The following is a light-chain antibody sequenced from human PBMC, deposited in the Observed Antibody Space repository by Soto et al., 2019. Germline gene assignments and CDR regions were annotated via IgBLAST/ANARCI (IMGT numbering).Light chain of an antibody. CDR3: CSYAGSSTLEDNYV. V-gene: IGLV2-23*01. CDR2: EGS. J-gene: IGLJ1*01. Sequence: QSVLTQPASVSGSPGQSITISCTGTSSDVGSYNLVSWYQQHPGKAPKLMIYEGSKRPSGVSNRFSGSKSGNTASLTISGLQAEDKADYYCCSYAGSSTLEDNYVFGTGTKVTVL. CDR1: SSDVGSYNL.